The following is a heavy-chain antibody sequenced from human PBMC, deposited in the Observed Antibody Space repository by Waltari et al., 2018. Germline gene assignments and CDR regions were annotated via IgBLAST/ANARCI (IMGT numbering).Heavy chain of an antibody. CDR3: AIRGDDSSGSSLDY. CDR2: IIPILGIA. Sequence: QVQLVQSGAEVKKPGSSVKVSCKASGGTFSSYANSWVRQAPGQGLEWMGGIIPILGIANYAQKFQGRVTITADESTSTAYMELSSLRSEDTAVYYCAIRGDDSSGSSLDYWGQGTLVTVSS. J-gene: IGHJ4*02. CDR1: GGTFSSYA. V-gene: IGHV1-69*04. D-gene: IGHD3-22*01.